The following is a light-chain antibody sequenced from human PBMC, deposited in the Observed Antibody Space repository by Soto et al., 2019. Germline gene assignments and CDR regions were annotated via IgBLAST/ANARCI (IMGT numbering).Light chain of an antibody. V-gene: IGKV3-20*01. CDR2: GTS. Sequence: EIVVTQSPGTLSLSPGERATLSCRASESVSSSYLAWYQQKPGQAPRLLIYGTSSRATGFPDRFSGSGSGTDFTLTISRLEPEDFAVYYCQQYGISPRTLGQGTKLDIK. J-gene: IGKJ1*01. CDR3: QQYGISPRT. CDR1: ESVSSSY.